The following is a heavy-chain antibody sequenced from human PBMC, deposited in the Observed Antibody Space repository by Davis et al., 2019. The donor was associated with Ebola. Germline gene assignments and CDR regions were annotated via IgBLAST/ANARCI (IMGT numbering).Heavy chain of an antibody. CDR3: ARDLVLRFFGAFDI. CDR1: GYTFTTYV. D-gene: IGHD3-3*01. J-gene: IGHJ3*02. V-gene: IGHV1-18*04. Sequence: ASVKVSCKASGYTFTTYVMHWVRQATGQRLEWMGWISAYNGNTNYAQKLQGRVTMTTDTSTSTAYMELRSLRSDDTAVYYCARDLVLRFFGAFDIWGQGTMVTVSS. CDR2: ISAYNGNT.